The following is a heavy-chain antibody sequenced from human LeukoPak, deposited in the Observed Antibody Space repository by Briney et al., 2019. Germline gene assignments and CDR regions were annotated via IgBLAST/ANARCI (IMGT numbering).Heavy chain of an antibody. D-gene: IGHD5-18*01. CDR2: IYYSGST. CDR3: ARQARAMVSPGVWYYYGMDV. Sequence: PSGTLSLTCTVSGGSISSSSYYWGWIRQPPGKGLEWIGSIYYSGSTYYNPSLKSRVTISVDTSKNQFSLKLSSVTAADTAVYYCARQARAMVSPGVWYYYGMDVWGQGTTVTVSS. J-gene: IGHJ6*02. V-gene: IGHV4-39*01. CDR1: GGSISSSSYY.